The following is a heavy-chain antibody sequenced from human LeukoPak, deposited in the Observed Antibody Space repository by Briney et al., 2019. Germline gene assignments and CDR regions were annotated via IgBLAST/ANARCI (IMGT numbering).Heavy chain of an antibody. CDR1: GYTFTGYD. J-gene: IGHJ5*02. D-gene: IGHD3-10*01. CDR2: MNPNSGNT. CDR3: ARGSASGSHRTS. Sequence: GASVKVSYKASGYTFTGYDINWVRQAIGQGLEWMGWMNPNSGNTGYAQKFQGRVTMTRNTSIGTAYMELSSLRSEDTAVYYCARGSASGSHRTSWGQGTLVTVSS. V-gene: IGHV1-8*01.